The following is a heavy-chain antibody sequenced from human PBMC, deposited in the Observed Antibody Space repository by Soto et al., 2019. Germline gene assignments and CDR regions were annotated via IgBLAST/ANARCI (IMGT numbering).Heavy chain of an antibody. CDR2: VHYSGTT. CDR3: ARGKIIGP. Sequence: QVQLQESGPGLVKPSETLSLTCTVSGGSISTYYWTWIRQPPGKGLEWIGYVHYSGTTNYNPSLKGRVTMSVDTSKNQFSLTLRSVTAADTAVYYCARGKIIGPWGQGTLVTVSS. V-gene: IGHV4-59*01. CDR1: GGSISTYY. D-gene: IGHD3-3*01. J-gene: IGHJ5*02.